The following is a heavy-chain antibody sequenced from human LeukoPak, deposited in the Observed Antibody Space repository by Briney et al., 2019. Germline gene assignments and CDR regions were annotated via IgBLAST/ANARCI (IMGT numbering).Heavy chain of an antibody. Sequence: ASVKVSCKASEYTFTSYDINWVRQATGQGLEWMAWINPYNGNTNYAQKLQGRVTMTTDTSTSTAYMELGSLTSDDTAVYYCARVNNYDILSSFDSWGQGTLVTVSS. D-gene: IGHD3-9*01. J-gene: IGHJ4*02. V-gene: IGHV1-18*01. CDR1: EYTFTSYD. CDR3: ARVNNYDILSSFDS. CDR2: INPYNGNT.